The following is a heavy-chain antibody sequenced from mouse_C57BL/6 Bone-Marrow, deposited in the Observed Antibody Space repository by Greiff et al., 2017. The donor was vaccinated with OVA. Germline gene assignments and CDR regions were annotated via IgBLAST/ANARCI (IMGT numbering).Heavy chain of an antibody. D-gene: IGHD1-1*01. Sequence: QVQLQQSGAELVRPGTSVKVSCKASGYAFTNYLIEWVKQRPGQGLEWIGVINPGSGGTNYNEKFKGKATLTADKSSSTAYMQLSSLTSEDSAVYFCARGDITTVVATDYWGQGTTLTVSS. V-gene: IGHV1-54*01. CDR2: INPGSGGT. J-gene: IGHJ2*01. CDR1: GYAFTNYL. CDR3: ARGDITTVVATDY.